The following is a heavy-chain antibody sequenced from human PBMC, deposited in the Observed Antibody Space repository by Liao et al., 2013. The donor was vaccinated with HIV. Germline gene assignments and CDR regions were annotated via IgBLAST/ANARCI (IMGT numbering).Heavy chain of an antibody. D-gene: IGHD3-10*01. CDR1: GGSVSSGSYY. V-gene: IGHV4-61*02. J-gene: IGHJ4*02. CDR3: ARSRRGLLWFGESRPYFDY. CDR2: LYTSGTT. Sequence: QVQLQESGPGLVKPSQTLSLTCTVSGGSVSSGSYYWSWIRQPAGKGLEWIGRLYTSGTTNYNPSLKSRVSISVDTSKNQFSLRLSSVTAADTAVYYCARSRRGLLWFGESRPYFDYWAREPWSPSPQ.